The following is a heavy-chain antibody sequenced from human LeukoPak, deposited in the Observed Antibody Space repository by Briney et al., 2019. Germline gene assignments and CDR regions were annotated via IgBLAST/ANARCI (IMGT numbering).Heavy chain of an antibody. CDR2: IYYSGST. D-gene: IGHD6-6*01. J-gene: IGHJ6*03. V-gene: IGHV4-39*01. CDR1: GGSISSSSYY. CDR3: ARLPRVAARYYYYMDV. Sequence: SETLSLTCTVSGGSISSSSYYWGWLRQPPGKGLEWIGSIYYSGSTYYNPSLKSRVTISVDTSKNQFSLKLSSVTAADTAVYYCARLPRVAARYYYYMDVWGKGTTVTVSS.